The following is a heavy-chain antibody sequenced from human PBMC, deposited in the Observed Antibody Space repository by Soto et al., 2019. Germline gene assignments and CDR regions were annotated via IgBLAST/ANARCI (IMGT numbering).Heavy chain of an antibody. V-gene: IGHV3-21*01. CDR1: GFTFSGYS. CDR2: ISSSSYI. D-gene: IGHD5-18*01. CDR3: AREDTAMVTRVFDY. Sequence: GGSLRLSCAASGFTFSGYSMNWVRQAPGKGLEWVSSISSSSYIYYADSVKGRFTISRDNAKNSLYLQMNSLRAEDTAVYYCAREDTAMVTRVFDYWGQGTLVTVSS. J-gene: IGHJ4*02.